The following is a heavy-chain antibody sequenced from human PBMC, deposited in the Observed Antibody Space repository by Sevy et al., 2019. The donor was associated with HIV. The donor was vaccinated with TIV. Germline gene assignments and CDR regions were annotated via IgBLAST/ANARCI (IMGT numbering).Heavy chain of an antibody. D-gene: IGHD3-22*01. CDR2: INHSGST. CDR1: GGSFSADY. Sequence: SETLSLTCTVYGGSFSADYWTWIRQPPGKGLEWIGEINHSGSTNYNPSLKSRVTISLDTSKNQFSLRLTSVTAADTAVFYCSRGYDAGPLIYWGHGTLVTVFS. J-gene: IGHJ4*01. CDR3: SRGYDAGPLIY. V-gene: IGHV4-34*01.